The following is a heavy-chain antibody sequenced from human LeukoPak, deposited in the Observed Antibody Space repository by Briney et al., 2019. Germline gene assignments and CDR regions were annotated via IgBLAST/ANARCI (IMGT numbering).Heavy chain of an antibody. J-gene: IGHJ6*02. CDR3: ARGSSMDV. CDR2: INHSGST. V-gene: IGHV4-34*01. CDR1: GGSFSGYY. Sequence: KASETLSLTCAVYGGSFSGYYWSWIRQPPGKGLEWIGEINHSGSTNYNPSLKSRVTISVDTSKNQFSLKLSSVTAADTAVYYCARGSSMDVWGQGTTVTVSS.